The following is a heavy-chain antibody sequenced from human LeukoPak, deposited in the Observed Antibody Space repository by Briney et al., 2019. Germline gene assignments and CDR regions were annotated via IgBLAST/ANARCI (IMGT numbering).Heavy chain of an antibody. D-gene: IGHD3-10*01. CDR1: GFTFSSYW. CDR3: ARALYGNYFDY. V-gene: IGHV3-74*01. J-gene: IGHJ4*02. Sequence: PGGSLRLSCAASGFTFSSYWMHWIRQAPGKGLVWVSRINSDGSSTTYADSVKGRFTISRDNAKNTLYLQMNSLRAEDTAVYYCARALYGNYFDYWGQGTLVTVSS. CDR2: INSDGSST.